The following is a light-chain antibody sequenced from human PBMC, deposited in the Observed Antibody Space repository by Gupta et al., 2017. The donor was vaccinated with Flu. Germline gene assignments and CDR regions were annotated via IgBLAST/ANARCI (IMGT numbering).Light chain of an antibody. J-gene: IGKJ1*01. V-gene: IGKV3-20*01. CDR2: GAS. Sequence: EIVLPQSPGTLSLSPGERATLSCRASQSVSSNYLAWYQQKPGQSPRLLIYGASSRAPGFPDRFSGSGSGTEFTLTISRREPEDFAVYYCQQKSLSPRTFGQGTKVEVK. CDR1: QSVSSNY. CDR3: QQKSLSPRT.